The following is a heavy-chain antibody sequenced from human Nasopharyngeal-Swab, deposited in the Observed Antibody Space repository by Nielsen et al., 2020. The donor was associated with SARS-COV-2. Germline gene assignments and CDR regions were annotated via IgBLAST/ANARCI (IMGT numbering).Heavy chain of an antibody. D-gene: IGHD6-13*01. CDR3: ARDEDNSSSWGDDAFDI. V-gene: IGHV6-1*01. CDR2: TYYRSKWYY. Sequence: WIRQSPSRGLEWLGRTYYRSKWYYDYAVSVKSRITINPDTSKNQFSLQLNSVTPEDTAVYYCARDEDNSSSWGDDAFDIWGQGTMVTVSS. J-gene: IGHJ3*02.